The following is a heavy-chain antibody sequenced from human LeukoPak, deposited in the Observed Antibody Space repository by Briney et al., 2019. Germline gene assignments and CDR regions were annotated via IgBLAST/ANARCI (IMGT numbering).Heavy chain of an antibody. V-gene: IGHV4-30-4*01. CDR2: MYYSGST. Sequence: MASETLSLTCTVSGGSISSGDYYWSWIRQPPGKGLEWIAYMYYSGSTYYSPSLKSRVTMSADTSKNQLSLKLSSVTAADTAVYYCARPYYYDSRIDPWGQGILVTVSS. D-gene: IGHD3-22*01. CDR3: ARPYYYDSRIDP. CDR1: GGSISSGDYY. J-gene: IGHJ5*02.